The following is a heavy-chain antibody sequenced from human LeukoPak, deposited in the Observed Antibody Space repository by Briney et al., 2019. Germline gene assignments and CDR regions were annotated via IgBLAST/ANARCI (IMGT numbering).Heavy chain of an antibody. J-gene: IGHJ4*02. CDR3: ARVTHDYCDSVDY. Sequence: ASVKVSCKASGYTFTGYYMHWVRQAPGQGIERMGWINPNSGGTNYAQKFQGRVTMTRDTSISTAYMELSRLRSDDTAVYYCARVTHDYCDSVDYWGQGTLVTVSS. CDR2: INPNSGGT. D-gene: IGHD4-17*01. V-gene: IGHV1-2*02. CDR1: GYTFTGYY.